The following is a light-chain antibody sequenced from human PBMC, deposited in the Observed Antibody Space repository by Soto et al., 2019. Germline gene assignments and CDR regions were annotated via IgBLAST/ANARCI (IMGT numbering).Light chain of an antibody. CDR2: GAS. J-gene: IGKJ3*01. V-gene: IGKV3-15*01. CDR1: QSVSSN. Sequence: EIVMTQSPATLSVSPGARATLSCRASQSVSSNFAWYEQKPGQAPRLLIYGASTRATGIPARFSGSGSGTEFTLTISSLQSEDFAVYYCQQYNNWPPFTFGPGTKVDIK. CDR3: QQYNNWPPFT.